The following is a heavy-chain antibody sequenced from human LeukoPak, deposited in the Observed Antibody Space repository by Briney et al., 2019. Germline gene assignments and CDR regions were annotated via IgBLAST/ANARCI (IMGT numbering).Heavy chain of an antibody. CDR2: IAYDGSRA. D-gene: IGHD1-14*01. J-gene: IGHJ4*02. V-gene: IGHV3-33*01. CDR1: GFTFGGYG. Sequence: GGSLRLSCAGSGFTFGGYGMHWFRQTPGKGLEWVAVIAYDGSRAFYADSVKGRFTISRDNSKNTMSVQMDDLRAEDTAVYYCTRYNNDHFDYWAREPWSPSPQ. CDR3: TRYNNDHFDY.